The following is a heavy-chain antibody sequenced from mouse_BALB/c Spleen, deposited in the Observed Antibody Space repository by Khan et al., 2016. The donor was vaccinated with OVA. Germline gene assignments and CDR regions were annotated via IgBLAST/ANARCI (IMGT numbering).Heavy chain of an antibody. CDR1: GFNIKATY. CDR2: ITTANGDT. D-gene: IGHD2-12*01. Sequence: MQLKQSGAELVKPGASVRLSCTASGFNIKATYIHWLKQRPEQSLEGIVRITTANGDTKYDPTFKDKATITSDTSSNTSYLQLSSLTTEDTAVYYCAHHSYDPQSFEVWGAGTTVTVSS. V-gene: IGHV14-3*02. J-gene: IGHJ1*01. CDR3: AHHSYDPQSFEV.